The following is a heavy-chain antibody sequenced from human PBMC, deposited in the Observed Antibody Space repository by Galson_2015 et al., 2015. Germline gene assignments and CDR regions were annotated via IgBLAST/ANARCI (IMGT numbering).Heavy chain of an antibody. CDR3: VRDYGGKYDF. Sequence: SLRLSCAASGFTFSSYWMHWVRHAPGKGLVWVSRISGDGSGTNYADSVKGRFTISRDNAKNTLYLRMNSLRAEDTAVYYCVRDYGGKYDFWGQGTLVTVSS. CDR1: GFTFSSYW. V-gene: IGHV3-74*01. CDR2: ISGDGSGT. J-gene: IGHJ4*02. D-gene: IGHD4-23*01.